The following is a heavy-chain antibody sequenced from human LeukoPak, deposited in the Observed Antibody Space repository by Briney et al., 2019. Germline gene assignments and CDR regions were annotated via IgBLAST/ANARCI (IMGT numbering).Heavy chain of an antibody. J-gene: IGHJ4*02. CDR3: ARGHIAAENYFDY. V-gene: IGHV3-21*01. D-gene: IGHD6-13*01. CDR1: GFTFSSYS. CDR2: ISSSSSYI. Sequence: GGSLRLSCAASGFTFSSYSMNWVRQAPGKGLEWVSSISSSSSYIYYADSVKRRFTISRDNAKNSLYLQMNSLRAEDTAVYYCARGHIAAENYFDYWGQGTLVTVSS.